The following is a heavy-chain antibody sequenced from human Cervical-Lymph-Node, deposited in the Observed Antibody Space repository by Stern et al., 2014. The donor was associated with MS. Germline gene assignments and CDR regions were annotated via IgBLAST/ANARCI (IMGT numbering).Heavy chain of an antibody. CDR3: ARVGAHAFDI. CDR2: MNPISGNT. CDR1: GYTFSSYD. V-gene: IGHV1-8*01. D-gene: IGHD3-16*01. Sequence: VQLVESGAEVKKPGASVKVSCKASGYTFSSYDINWVRQATGQGLEWMGWMNPISGNTGYAQKFQGRFVMTRDTSISTAYMELSSLRTEDTAVYYCARVGAHAFDIWGQGTMFTVSS. J-gene: IGHJ3*02.